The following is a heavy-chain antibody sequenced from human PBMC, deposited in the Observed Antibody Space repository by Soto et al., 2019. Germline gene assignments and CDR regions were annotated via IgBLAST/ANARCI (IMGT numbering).Heavy chain of an antibody. CDR3: AMDLYGGSSRFDF. J-gene: IGHJ4*02. V-gene: IGHV3-30*03. Sequence: QVQLVESGGGVVQPGRSLRLSCVASGFTFSNNGIHWGRQAPGKGLEWVAVISSDGSKKYYADSVKGRFTISRDNSKNTLYLQMNSLRAEDTAVYYCAMDLYGGSSRFDFWGQGTLVTVSS. D-gene: IGHD2-15*01. CDR1: GFTFSNNG. CDR2: ISSDGSKK.